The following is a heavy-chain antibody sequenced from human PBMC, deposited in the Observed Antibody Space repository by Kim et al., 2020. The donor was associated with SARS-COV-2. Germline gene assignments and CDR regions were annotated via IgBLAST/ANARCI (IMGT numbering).Heavy chain of an antibody. CDR3: ARGVRGYSYGHKSTLDY. Sequence: SRVTISVDTSKHQFALKLSSVTAADTAVYYCARGVRGYSYGHKSTLDYWGQGTLVTVSS. D-gene: IGHD5-18*01. J-gene: IGHJ4*02. V-gene: IGHV4-34*01.